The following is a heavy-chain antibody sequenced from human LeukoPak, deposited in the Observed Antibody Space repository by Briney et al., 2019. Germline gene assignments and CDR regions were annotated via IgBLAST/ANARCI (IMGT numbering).Heavy chain of an antibody. CDR3: ARADYDILTGYYYFDY. J-gene: IGHJ4*02. V-gene: IGHV3-48*01. CDR2: ISSSSSTI. Sequence: GGSLRLSCAASGFTFSSYGMHWVRQAPGKGLEWVSYISSSSSTIYYADSVKGRFTISRDNAKNSLYLQMNSLRAEDTAVYYCARADYDILTGYYYFDYWGQGTLVTVSS. D-gene: IGHD3-9*01. CDR1: GFTFSSYG.